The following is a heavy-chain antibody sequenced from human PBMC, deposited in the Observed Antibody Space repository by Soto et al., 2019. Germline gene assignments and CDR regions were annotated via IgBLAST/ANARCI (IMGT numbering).Heavy chain of an antibody. CDR1: GFTFSSYG. CDR2: IWYDGSNK. CDR3: ASSRPSSEKYFDY. D-gene: IGHD6-13*01. Sequence: GGSLRLSXAASGFTFSSYGMHWVRQAPGKGLEWVAVIWYDGSNKYYADSVKGRFTISRDNSKNTLYLQMNSLRAEDTAVYYCASSRPSSEKYFDYWGQGTLVTVSS. J-gene: IGHJ4*02. V-gene: IGHV3-33*01.